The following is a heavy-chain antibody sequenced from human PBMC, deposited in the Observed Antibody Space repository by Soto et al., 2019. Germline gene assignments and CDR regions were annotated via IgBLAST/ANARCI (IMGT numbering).Heavy chain of an antibody. D-gene: IGHD1-26*01. CDR3: ARGPGGATKPYYYYAMDV. V-gene: IGHV1-18*04. CDR2: INTYSGKT. CDR1: GYTFNSHG. Sequence: QVHLVQSGGEVKKPVTSVKVSCKASGYTFNSHGISWVRQAPGQGLEWMGWINTYSGKTNYAQKFQGRVTMTTTTPTNTTYLELRSLRSGDTAVYYCARGPGGATKPYYYYAMDVWGQGTPITVSS. J-gene: IGHJ6*01.